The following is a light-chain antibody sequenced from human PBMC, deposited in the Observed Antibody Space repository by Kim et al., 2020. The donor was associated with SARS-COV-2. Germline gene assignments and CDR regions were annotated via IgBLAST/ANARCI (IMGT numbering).Light chain of an antibody. V-gene: IGLV3-1*01. J-gene: IGLJ2*01. CDR2: QDS. CDR1: KSGDKY. Sequence: SYELTQPPSVSVSPGQTAGITCSGDKSGDKYACWYQQKPGQSPVLVIYQDSKRPSGIPERFSGSNSGNTATLTISGTQAMDEADYYCQAWDSSTVVFGGG. CDR3: QAWDSSTVV.